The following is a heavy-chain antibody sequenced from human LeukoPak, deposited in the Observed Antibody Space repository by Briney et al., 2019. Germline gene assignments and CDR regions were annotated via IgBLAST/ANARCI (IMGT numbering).Heavy chain of an antibody. CDR2: IYYNGIT. CDR3: ARVSSGWNVYYMDV. Sequence: SETLSLTCTVSGDSIRSYYWSWIRQPPGKGLEWIGYIYYNGITNYNPSLKSRVTILADTSKNQFSLKLSSVTAADTAVYYCARVSSGWNVYYMDVWGKGTTVTISS. D-gene: IGHD6-19*01. V-gene: IGHV4-59*01. J-gene: IGHJ6*03. CDR1: GDSIRSYY.